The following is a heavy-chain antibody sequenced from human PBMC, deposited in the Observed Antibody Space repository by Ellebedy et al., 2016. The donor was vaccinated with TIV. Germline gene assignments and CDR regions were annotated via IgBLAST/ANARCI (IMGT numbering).Heavy chain of an antibody. Sequence: GGSLRLSXVASEFTFNIYAMSWVRQAPGKGLEWVSAVSATGGTTYYADSVRGRFNITRDNSKNTLYLEMNGLRAEDTAVYFCAKSRPDLVAKWGQGTLVIVSS. V-gene: IGHV3-23*01. D-gene: IGHD3-16*02. J-gene: IGHJ4*02. CDR3: AKSRPDLVAK. CDR2: VSATGGTT. CDR1: EFTFNIYA.